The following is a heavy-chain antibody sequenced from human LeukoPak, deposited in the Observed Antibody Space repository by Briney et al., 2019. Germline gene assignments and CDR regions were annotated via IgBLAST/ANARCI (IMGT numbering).Heavy chain of an antibody. D-gene: IGHD2-2*01. CDR1: GFTFSSYE. CDR2: ISSGTTTI. V-gene: IGHV3-48*03. CDR3: ARRYCSSTSCTLDY. Sequence: GGSLRLSCTASGFTFSSYEMNWVRQAPGKGLEWVSYISSGTTTIYYAESVKGRFTISRDNAKNSRYLQMNSLRAEDTAVYYCARRYCSSTSCTLDYWGQGTLVTVSS. J-gene: IGHJ4*02.